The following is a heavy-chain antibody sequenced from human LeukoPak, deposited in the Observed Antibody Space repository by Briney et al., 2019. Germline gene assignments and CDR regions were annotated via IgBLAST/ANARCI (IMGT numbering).Heavy chain of an antibody. CDR1: GGSISASY. CDR2: IHYSGST. D-gene: IGHD6-25*01. Sequence: PSETLYLTCTASGGSISASYWSWVRQPPGKGLEWIGYIHYSGSTNYNPSLKSRVTVSVDTSKNQFSLQLTPMTAAETAVYYCASSFLSSGWPIDYWGQGTPVTVSS. V-gene: IGHV4-59*01. CDR3: ASSFLSSGWPIDY. J-gene: IGHJ4*02.